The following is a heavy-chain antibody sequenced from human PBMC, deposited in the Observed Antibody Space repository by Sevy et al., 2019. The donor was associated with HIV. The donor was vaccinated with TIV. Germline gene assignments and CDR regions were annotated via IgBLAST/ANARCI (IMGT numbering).Heavy chain of an antibody. CDR1: GFTFGDYS. D-gene: IGHD2-15*01. CDR2: IANKAYGGTT. J-gene: IGHJ4*02. V-gene: IGHV3-49*03. CDR3: TRGSIGKYQVVFDY. Sequence: GGSLRLSCTASGFTFGDYSMSWFRQAPGKGLEWVGFIANKAYGGTTEYAASVKGRFTISRDDSKSIAYLQMNSLETEDTGLYYCTRGSIGKYQVVFDYWGQGTPVTVSS.